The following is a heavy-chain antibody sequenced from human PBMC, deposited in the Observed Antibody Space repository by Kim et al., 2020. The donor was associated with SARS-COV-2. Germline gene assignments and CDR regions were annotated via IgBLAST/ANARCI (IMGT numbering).Heavy chain of an antibody. D-gene: IGHD6-19*01. CDR3: TRNPVAGHFDT. J-gene: IGHJ4*02. CDR1: GFSFKTYA. V-gene: IGHV3-23*01. Sequence: GGSLRLSCEASGFSFKTYAMSWVRQAPGKGLEWLAVFCGEGDCGGKIYYADSVKGRFTISRDDANNKVFLNMNNLRAADTATYYCTRNPVAGHFDTWGQGTLVTVSS. CDR2: FCGEGDCGGKI.